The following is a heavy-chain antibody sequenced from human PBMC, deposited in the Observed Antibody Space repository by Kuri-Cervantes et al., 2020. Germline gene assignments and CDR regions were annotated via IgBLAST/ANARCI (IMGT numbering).Heavy chain of an antibody. J-gene: IGHJ6*02. CDR3: ARDSGYYDSSGYYYYGMDV. CDR1: GYTFTGYY. D-gene: IGHD3-22*01. CDR2: INPNSGGT. Sequence: AVVKVSCNASGYTFTGYYMHWVRQAPGQGLEWMGWINPNSGGTNYAQKFQGRVTMTRDTSISTAYMELSRLRSDDTAVYYCARDSGYYDSSGYYYYGMDVWGQGTMVTVSS. V-gene: IGHV1-2*02.